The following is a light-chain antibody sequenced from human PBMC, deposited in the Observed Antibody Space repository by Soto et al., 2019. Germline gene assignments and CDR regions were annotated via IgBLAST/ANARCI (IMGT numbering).Light chain of an antibody. J-gene: IGLJ2*01. CDR3: QTWGSGIVV. CDR2: LNSDGSH. V-gene: IGLV4-69*01. Sequence: QLVLTQSPSASASLGASVKLTCTLSSGHSNYAIAWHQQQSEKGPGYLMKLNSDGSHSKGDGIPDRFSGSSSGAERYLTISSRQSEDEADYYCQTWGSGIVVFGGGTQLTVL. CDR1: SGHSNYA.